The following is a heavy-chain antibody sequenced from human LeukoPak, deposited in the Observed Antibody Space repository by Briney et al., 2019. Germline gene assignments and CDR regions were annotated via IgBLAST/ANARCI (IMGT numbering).Heavy chain of an antibody. CDR3: AKDGYNYDSSGHFDY. V-gene: IGHV3-23*01. CDR1: GFTFSLFA. D-gene: IGHD3-22*01. CDR2: ISGSGGAT. J-gene: IGHJ4*02. Sequence: GGSLRLSCAASGFTFSLFAMLWVRQAPGKGLEWVSAISGSGGATYHADADSVKGRFTISRDNSKNALYLEINNLRAEDTAVYYCAKDGYNYDSSGHFDYWGQGTLVTVSS.